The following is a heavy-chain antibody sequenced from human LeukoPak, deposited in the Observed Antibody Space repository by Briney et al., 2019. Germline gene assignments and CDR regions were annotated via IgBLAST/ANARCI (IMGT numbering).Heavy chain of an antibody. V-gene: IGHV3-23*01. D-gene: IGHD3-10*02. J-gene: IGHJ6*04. CDR2: ISGSDSKT. CDR3: AELGTTMIGGV. CDR1: GFTFTNYA. Sequence: GGSLRLSCAASGFTFTNYAMTWVRQALGKGLEWVSSISGSDSKTYYADSVKGRFTISRDNAKNSLYLQMNSLRAEDTAVYYCAELGTTMIGGVWSKGTTVTISS.